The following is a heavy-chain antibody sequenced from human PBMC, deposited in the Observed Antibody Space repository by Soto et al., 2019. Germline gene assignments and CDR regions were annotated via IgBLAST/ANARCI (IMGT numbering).Heavy chain of an antibody. CDR1: VFPFSSYA. V-gene: IGHV3-33*01. CDR3: ARGQLWTQDYYYGMDV. Sequence: LXLSCAASVFPFSSYAMHSVRQAPCKGLEWVAVIWYDGSNKYYADSVKGLFTISRDNSKNTLYLQMNSLRAEDTAEYYCARGQLWTQDYYYGMDVWGQVTRVPVSS. D-gene: IGHD5-18*01. J-gene: IGHJ6*02. CDR2: IWYDGSNK.